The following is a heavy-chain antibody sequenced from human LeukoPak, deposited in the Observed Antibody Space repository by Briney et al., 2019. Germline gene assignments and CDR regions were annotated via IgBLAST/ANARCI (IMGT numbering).Heavy chain of an antibody. CDR1: GYTFTGYY. Sequence: ASVKVPCKASGYTFTGYYMHWVRQAPGQGLEWMGWINPNSGGTNYAQKFQGRVTMTRDTSISTAYMELSRLRSDDTAVYYCARALAYCGGDCYFDYWGQGTLVTVSS. J-gene: IGHJ4*02. V-gene: IGHV1-2*02. CDR2: INPNSGGT. D-gene: IGHD2-21*02. CDR3: ARALAYCGGDCYFDY.